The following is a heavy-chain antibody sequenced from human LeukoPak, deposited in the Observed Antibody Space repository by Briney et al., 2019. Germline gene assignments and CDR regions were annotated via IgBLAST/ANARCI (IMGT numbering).Heavy chain of an antibody. CDR3: ARVSSGSYFGYYYYYMDV. V-gene: IGHV3-74*01. CDR2: INSDGSST. D-gene: IGHD1-26*01. J-gene: IGHJ6*03. Sequence: GGSLRLSCAASGFTFSNYRMHWVRQAPGKGLMWVSRINSDGSSTSYADSVKGRFTISRDNAKNTLYLQMNSLRAEDTAVYYCARVSSGSYFGYYYYYMDVWGKGTTVTVSS. CDR1: GFTFSNYR.